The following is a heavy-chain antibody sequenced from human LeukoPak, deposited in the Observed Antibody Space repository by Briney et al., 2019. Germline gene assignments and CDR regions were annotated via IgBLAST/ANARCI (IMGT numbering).Heavy chain of an antibody. Sequence: GSLRLSCVASGFTFSSYGMSWVRQAPGKGLEWVSSLNGGGDTTYYADSVKGRFTISRDNSKNTLYLQMNSLRAEDTAVYYCARTKYSSGWYMWVGAFDIWGQGTMVTVSS. V-gene: IGHV3-23*01. CDR2: LNGGGDTT. CDR3: ARTKYSSGWYMWVGAFDI. CDR1: GFTFSSYG. J-gene: IGHJ3*02. D-gene: IGHD6-19*01.